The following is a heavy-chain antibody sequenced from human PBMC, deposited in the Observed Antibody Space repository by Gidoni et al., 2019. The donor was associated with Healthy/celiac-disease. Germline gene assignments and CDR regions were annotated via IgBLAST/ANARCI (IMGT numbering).Heavy chain of an antibody. Sequence: EVHLVESGGGLVQPCRSLSLSCAASGFTFDDYAMHWVRQAPGKGLEWVSGISWNSGSIGYADSVKGRFTISRDNAKNSLYLQMNSLRAEDTALYYCAKDITGYFDYWGQGTLVTVSS. CDR1: GFTFDDYA. CDR2: ISWNSGSI. CDR3: AKDITGYFDY. J-gene: IGHJ4*02. V-gene: IGHV3-9*01.